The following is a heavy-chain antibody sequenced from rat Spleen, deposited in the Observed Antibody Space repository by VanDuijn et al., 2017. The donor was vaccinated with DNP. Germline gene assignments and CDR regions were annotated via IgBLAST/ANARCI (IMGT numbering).Heavy chain of an antibody. V-gene: IGHV5-7*01. D-gene: IGHD3-8*01. CDR2: ISYNGGTP. CDR3: ARHRTIMPYYYAMDA. J-gene: IGHJ4*01. Sequence: EVQLVESDGGLVQLGRSLKLSCAVSGFTFSDYYMAWVRQAPAKGLEWVATISYNGGTPYYRDSVKGRFTISRDNAQSTLYLQMDSLRSEDTATYYCARHRTIMPYYYAMDAWGQGASVTVSS. CDR1: GFTFSDYY.